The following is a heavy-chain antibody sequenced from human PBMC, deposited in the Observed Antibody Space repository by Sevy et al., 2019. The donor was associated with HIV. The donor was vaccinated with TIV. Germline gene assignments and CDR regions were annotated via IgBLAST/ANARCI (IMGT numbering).Heavy chain of an antibody. CDR2: ISGSSGNI. Sequence: GGSLRLSCAASGFTFSIYSMNWVRQAPGKGLEWISYISGSSGNINYADSVKGRFTVSRDNAKNSLYLQMNSLRDEDTAVYYCARGLHIGVGAMDVWGQGTTVTVSS. D-gene: IGHD2-15*01. J-gene: IGHJ6*02. CDR1: GFTFSIYS. CDR3: ARGLHIGVGAMDV. V-gene: IGHV3-48*02.